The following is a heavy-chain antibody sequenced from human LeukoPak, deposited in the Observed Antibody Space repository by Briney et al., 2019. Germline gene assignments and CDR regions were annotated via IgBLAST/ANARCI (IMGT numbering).Heavy chain of an antibody. CDR1: GGSINSGSYY. CDR3: ARRGRTGSTFDY. CDR2: LFYTGST. D-gene: IGHD1-1*01. J-gene: IGHJ4*02. V-gene: IGHV4-39*01. Sequence: SETLSLTCTVSGGSINSGSYYWGFIRQPPGKGLEWIGSLFYTGSTYYNPSLESRVTISADTSKNQFSLKLNSVTAADTAVYYRARRGRTGSTFDYWGQGTLVTVSS.